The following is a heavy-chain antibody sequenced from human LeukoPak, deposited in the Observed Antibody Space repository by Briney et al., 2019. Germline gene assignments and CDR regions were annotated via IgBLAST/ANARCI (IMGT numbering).Heavy chain of an antibody. CDR3: ARGRIAVINGQMKNWFDP. CDR1: SYSINSGYY. Sequence: SETLSLTCTVSSYSINSGYYWGWIRQPPGKGLEWIGEINHSGSTNYNPSLKSRVTISVDTSKNQFSLKLSSVTAADTAVYYCARGRIAVINGQMKNWFDPWGQGTLVTVSS. J-gene: IGHJ5*02. V-gene: IGHV4-38-2*02. CDR2: INHSGST. D-gene: IGHD6-19*01.